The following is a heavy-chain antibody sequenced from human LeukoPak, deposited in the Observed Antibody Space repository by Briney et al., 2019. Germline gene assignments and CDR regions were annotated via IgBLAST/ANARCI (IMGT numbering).Heavy chain of an antibody. CDR3: ARDDASSSFTY. CDR2: ISSSSSTI. D-gene: IGHD3-16*01. Sequence: GGSLRLSCAASGFTFSSYSMNWVRQAPGKGLEWVSYISSSSSTIYYADSVKGRFTISRDNAQNSLYLQMNSLRVEDTAVYYCARDDASSSFTYWGQGALVTVSS. CDR1: GFTFSSYS. V-gene: IGHV3-48*04. J-gene: IGHJ4*02.